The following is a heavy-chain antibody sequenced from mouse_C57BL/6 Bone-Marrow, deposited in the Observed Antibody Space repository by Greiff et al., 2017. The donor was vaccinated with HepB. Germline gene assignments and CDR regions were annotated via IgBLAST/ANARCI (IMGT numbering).Heavy chain of an antibody. CDR3: ERQYGYPWFAY. Sequence: EVQGVESGGGLVQPKGSLKLSCAASGFSFNTYAMNWVRQAPGKGLEWVARIRSKSNNYATYYADSVKDRFTISRDDSESMLYLQMNNLKTEDTALYYCERQYGYPWFAYWGQGTLFTVSA. CDR1: GFSFNTYA. V-gene: IGHV10-1*01. D-gene: IGHD2-2*01. CDR2: IRSKSNNYAT. J-gene: IGHJ3*01.